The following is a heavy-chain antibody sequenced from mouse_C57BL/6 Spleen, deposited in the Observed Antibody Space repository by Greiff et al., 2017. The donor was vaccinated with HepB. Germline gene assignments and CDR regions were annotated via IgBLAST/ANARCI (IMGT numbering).Heavy chain of an antibody. D-gene: IGHD1-1*01. CDR2: INPSSGYT. J-gene: IGHJ2*01. Sequence: QVQLQQSGAELARPGASVKMSCKASGYTFTSYTMHWVKQRPGQGLEWIGYINPSSGYTKYNQKFKDKATLTADKSSSTAYMQLSSLTSEDSAVYYCAKEGPGGSSHYFDYWGQGTTLTVSS. CDR3: AKEGPGGSSHYFDY. CDR1: GYTFTSYT. V-gene: IGHV1-4*01.